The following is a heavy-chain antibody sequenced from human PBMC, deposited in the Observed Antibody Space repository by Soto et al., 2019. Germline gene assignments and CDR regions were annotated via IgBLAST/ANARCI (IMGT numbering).Heavy chain of an antibody. Sequence: QVQLVESGGGVVPPGRSLRLSCAASGFKFSAYAIHWVRQAPGKGLEWVAVMSSDGSHKYYADSVRGRFTISRDNSKNTLFLQMNSLRPEDTAVYYCAKDGGECGLLRFRGREFDYWGQGTMVTVSS. CDR2: MSSDGSHK. CDR1: GFKFSAYA. CDR3: AKDGGECGLLRFRGREFDY. J-gene: IGHJ4*02. D-gene: IGHD3-16*01. V-gene: IGHV3-30*18.